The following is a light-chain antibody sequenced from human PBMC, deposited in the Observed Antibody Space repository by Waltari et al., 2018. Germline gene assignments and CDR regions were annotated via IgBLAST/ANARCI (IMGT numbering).Light chain of an antibody. CDR1: QDITNY. CDR3: QKYNSAPRT. V-gene: IGKV1-27*01. Sequence: DIQMTQSPSSLSASVGDRVTITCRASQDITNYLAWYQQKPGEVPNLLIYAASTLQSGVPSLFSGSGSGTDFTLTISSLQPEDVATYYCQKYNSAPRTFGQGTKVEIK. CDR2: AAS. J-gene: IGKJ1*01.